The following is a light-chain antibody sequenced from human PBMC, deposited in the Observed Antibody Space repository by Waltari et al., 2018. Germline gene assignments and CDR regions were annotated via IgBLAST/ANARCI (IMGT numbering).Light chain of an antibody. V-gene: IGKV1-27*01. CDR3: QRYNSAPWP. CDR1: QGISDY. J-gene: IGKJ1*01. Sequence: DIQMTQSPSSLSASVGDRVIITCRASQGISDYVAWHQQKPGKVPKLLIYAASTLQSGVPSRFSGSGSGTDFTLTISSLQPEDVATYYCQRYNSAPWPFGQGTKVEIK. CDR2: AAS.